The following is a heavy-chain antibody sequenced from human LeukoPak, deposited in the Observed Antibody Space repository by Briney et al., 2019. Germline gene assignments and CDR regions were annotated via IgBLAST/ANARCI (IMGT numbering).Heavy chain of an antibody. V-gene: IGHV3-23*01. CDR3: AKRSSGWYYFDY. J-gene: IGHJ4*02. Sequence: GGSLRLSCAASGFTFSSYAMSWVRQAPGKGLEWVSAISGSGGSTYYADSVKGRFTISRDNSKNTLYPQMNSLRAEDTAVYYCAKRSSGWYYFDYWGQGTLVTVSS. CDR1: GFTFSSYA. D-gene: IGHD6-19*01. CDR2: ISGSGGST.